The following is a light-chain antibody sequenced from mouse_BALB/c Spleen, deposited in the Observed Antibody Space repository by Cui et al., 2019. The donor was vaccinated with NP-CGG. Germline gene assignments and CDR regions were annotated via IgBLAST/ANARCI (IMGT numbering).Light chain of an antibody. CDR1: TVAGTTTNY. CDR2: STN. V-gene: IGLV1*01. CDR3: ALWYSNHWV. J-gene: IGLJ1*01. Sequence: QPVVTQEFALNTLPGETVTLTCRSSTVAGTTTNYANWVQEIPDHLFTGLIGSTNDRPPGVPARFSGSLIGDKAALTITGAQAKDEAMYFCALWYSNHWVFGGGTKLTVL.